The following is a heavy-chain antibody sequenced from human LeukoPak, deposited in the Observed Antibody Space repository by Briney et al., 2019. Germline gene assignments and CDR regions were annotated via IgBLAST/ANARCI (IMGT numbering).Heavy chain of an antibody. CDR3: ARGPNSNWSGLDF. CDR2: ISPTGSTT. Sequence: GGSLRLSCTASGFSFSGHWMHWGRQRPGKGLVWVSRISPTGSTTSYADSVKGRFTVSRDNAKNTLYLQVNNMRAEDTAVYYCARGPNSNWSGLDFWGQGTLLTVSS. J-gene: IGHJ4*02. CDR1: GFSFSGHW. D-gene: IGHD6-6*01. V-gene: IGHV3-74*01.